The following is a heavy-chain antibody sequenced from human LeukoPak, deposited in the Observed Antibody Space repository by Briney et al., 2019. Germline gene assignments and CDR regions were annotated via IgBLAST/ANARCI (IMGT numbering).Heavy chain of an antibody. V-gene: IGHV1-18*01. CDR3: ASSRRRDHDYSYTCDY. J-gene: IGHJ4*02. D-gene: IGHD4-11*01. CDR1: GYTFTSYG. CDR2: ISSYNGNT. Sequence: ASVKVSCKASGYTFTSYGISWVRQAPGQGLEWMGWISSYNGNTNYAQKLQGRVTMSTDTSTGTAYMELRSLRSDDTAVYYCASSRRRDHDYSYTCDYWGQGTLVTVSS.